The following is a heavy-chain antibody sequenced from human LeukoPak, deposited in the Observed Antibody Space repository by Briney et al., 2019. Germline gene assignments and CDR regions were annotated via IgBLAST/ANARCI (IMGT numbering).Heavy chain of an antibody. CDR3: ARGGSLLGYCSGGSCSGAFDI. Sequence: ASVKVSCTASGYTFTSYDINWVRQATGQGLGWMGWMNPNSGNTGYAQKFQGRVTMTRNTSISTAYMELSSLRSEGTAVYYCARGGSLLGYCSGGSCSGAFDIWGQGTMVTVSS. J-gene: IGHJ3*02. D-gene: IGHD2-15*01. CDR2: MNPNSGNT. V-gene: IGHV1-8*01. CDR1: GYTFTSYD.